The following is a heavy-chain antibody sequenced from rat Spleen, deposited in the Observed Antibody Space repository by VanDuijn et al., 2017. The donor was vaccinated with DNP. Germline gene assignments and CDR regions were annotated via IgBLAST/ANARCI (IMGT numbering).Heavy chain of an antibody. CDR3: ATRNPWYWYFDF. CDR1: GFTFSDYY. D-gene: IGHD3-4*01. CDR2: IGSDAYAP. Sequence: EVQLVESGGDLVQPGRSLKLSCAASGFTFSDYYMAWVRQAPTKGLEWVAYIGSDAYAPYYGDSVKGRFTISRDNAKSTLYLQTDSLRSEDTATYYCATRNPWYWYFDFWGPGTMVTVSS. J-gene: IGHJ1*01. V-gene: IGHV5-22*01.